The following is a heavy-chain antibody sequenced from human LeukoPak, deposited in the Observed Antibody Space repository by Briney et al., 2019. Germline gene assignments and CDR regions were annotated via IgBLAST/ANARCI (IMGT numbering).Heavy chain of an antibody. CDR1: GGSISSSSYY. V-gene: IGHV4-39*07. CDR3: ARNYYDSSGPIELPFDY. D-gene: IGHD3-22*01. Sequence: SETLSLTCTVSGGSISSSSYYWGWIRQPPGKGLEWIGSIYHSGSTYYNPSLKSRVTISVDTSKNQFSLKLSSVTAADTAVYYCARNYYDSSGPIELPFDYWGQGTLVTVSS. J-gene: IGHJ4*02. CDR2: IYHSGST.